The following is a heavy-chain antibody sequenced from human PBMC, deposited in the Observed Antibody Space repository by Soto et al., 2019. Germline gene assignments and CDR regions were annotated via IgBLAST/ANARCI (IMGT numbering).Heavy chain of an antibody. D-gene: IGHD6-19*01. CDR1: GFTFDDYA. Sequence: EVQLVESGGGLVQPGRSLRLSCAASGFTFDDYAMHWVRQAPGKGLEWVSGISWNSGSIGYADSVKGRFTISRDNAKNSLYLQMNSLRAEDTALYYCAKDLRLALSYMDVWGKGTTVTVSS. CDR2: ISWNSGSI. J-gene: IGHJ6*03. CDR3: AKDLRLALSYMDV. V-gene: IGHV3-9*01.